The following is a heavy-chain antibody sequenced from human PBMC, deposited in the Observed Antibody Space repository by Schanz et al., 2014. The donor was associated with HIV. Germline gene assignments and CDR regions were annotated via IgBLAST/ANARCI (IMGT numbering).Heavy chain of an antibody. CDR3: ALSRPSGYGGSWYFDL. Sequence: EVQLLESGGGLVQPGGSLRLSCAVSGFRFNSYAMSWVRQAPGKGLECVSVISGSGGSAYYGDSVKGRFTISRDNSKSTLYLQMNSLRVEDTAVYYCALSRPSGYGGSWYFDLWGRGTLVAVSS. J-gene: IGHJ2*01. D-gene: IGHD2-15*01. CDR1: GFRFNSYA. CDR2: ISGSGGSA. V-gene: IGHV3-23*01.